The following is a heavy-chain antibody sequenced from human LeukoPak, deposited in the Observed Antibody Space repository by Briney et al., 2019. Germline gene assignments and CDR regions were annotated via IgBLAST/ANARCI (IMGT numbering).Heavy chain of an antibody. J-gene: IGHJ6*02. V-gene: IGHV3-48*02. D-gene: IGHD4-11*01. Sequence: PGGSLRLSCAGSGFTFNTYSMNWVRQAPGKGLEWVSYISSSRSTIYYADSVKGRFTVSRDNSKNSLFLQMNTLRDEDTAVYYCVRDSQDYSNYYYYYYGMDVWGQGTTVTASS. CDR1: GFTFNTYS. CDR2: ISSSRSTI. CDR3: VRDSQDYSNYYYYYYGMDV.